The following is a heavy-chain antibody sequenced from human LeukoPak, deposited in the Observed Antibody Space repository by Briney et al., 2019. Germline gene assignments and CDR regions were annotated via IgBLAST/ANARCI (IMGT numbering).Heavy chain of an antibody. D-gene: IGHD1-26*01. J-gene: IGHJ4*02. Sequence: SETLSLTCTVSGDSISSSGYYWGWIRQPPGKGLEWIGSIYYSGSTYYNPSLKSRVTISVDTSKNQFSVKLSSVTAADTAVYYCARLVDVVGATSWGQGTLVTVSS. V-gene: IGHV4-39*01. CDR2: IYYSGST. CDR3: ARLVDVVGATS. CDR1: GDSISSSGYY.